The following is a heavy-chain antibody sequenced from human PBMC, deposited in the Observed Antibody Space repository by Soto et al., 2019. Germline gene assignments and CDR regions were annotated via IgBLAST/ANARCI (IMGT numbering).Heavy chain of an antibody. J-gene: IGHJ3*01. CDR3: AKDAYNAAFDV. CDR1: GFSFNIFG. Sequence: GALRLSCATSGFSFNIFGMHWVRQAPGKALEWVGLISKNGDNQYYGDSAKGRFIISRDNPKNSLYLQLHSLRPDDTAVYYCAKDAYNAAFDVWGQGTMVTVSS. CDR2: ISKNGDNQ. V-gene: IGHV3-30*18. D-gene: IGHD1-1*01.